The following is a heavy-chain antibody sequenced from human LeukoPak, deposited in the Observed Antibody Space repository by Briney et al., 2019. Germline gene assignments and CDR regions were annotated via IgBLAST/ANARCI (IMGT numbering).Heavy chain of an antibody. CDR1: GFTFSSYA. CDR2: ISYDGSNK. CDR3: ARDAQDYFDY. Sequence: PGGSLRLSCAASGFTFSSYAMHWVRQAPGKGLEWVAVISYDGSNKYYADPVKGRFTISRDNSKNTLYLQMNSLRAEDTAVYYCARDAQDYFDYWGQGTLVTVSS. J-gene: IGHJ4*02. V-gene: IGHV3-30-3*01.